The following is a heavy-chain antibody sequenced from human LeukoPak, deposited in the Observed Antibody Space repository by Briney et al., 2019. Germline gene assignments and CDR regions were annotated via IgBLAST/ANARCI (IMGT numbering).Heavy chain of an antibody. CDR3: ARRAGAYSHPYDY. Sequence: GGSLRLSCAASGFTFSSYGMSWVRQAPGKGLEWVSAIRGSSSRTYYADSVKGRFTISRDNSKNSLYLQMNSLRAEDTAVYYCARRAGAYSHPYDYWREGTLVTDSS. J-gene: IGHJ4*02. V-gene: IGHV3-23*01. D-gene: IGHD4/OR15-4a*01. CDR2: IRGSSSRT. CDR1: GFTFSSYG.